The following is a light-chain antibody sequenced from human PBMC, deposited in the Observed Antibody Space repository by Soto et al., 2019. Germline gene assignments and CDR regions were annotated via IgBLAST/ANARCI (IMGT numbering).Light chain of an antibody. Sequence: DIQMTQSPSALSGSVGDRGTITCRASQTISSWLAWYQQKPGKAPKLLIYEASTLKSGVPSRFSGSGSGTEFTLTISSLQPDDFATYYCQHYNSYSEAFGQGTKVDIK. V-gene: IGKV1-5*03. J-gene: IGKJ1*01. CDR2: EAS. CDR3: QHYNSYSEA. CDR1: QTISSW.